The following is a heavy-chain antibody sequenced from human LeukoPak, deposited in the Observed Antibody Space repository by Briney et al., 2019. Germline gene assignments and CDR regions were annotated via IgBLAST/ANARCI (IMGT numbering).Heavy chain of an antibody. D-gene: IGHD5-12*01. CDR3: AKDPAVDIVATMVDY. J-gene: IGHJ4*02. CDR1: GFTFSSYA. Sequence: PGGSLRLSCAASGFTFSSYAMSWVRQAPGKGLEWVSAISGSGGSTYYADSVKGRFTISRDNSKNTLYLQMNSLRAEDTAVYYCAKDPAVDIVATMVDYWGQGTLVTVSS. CDR2: ISGSGGST. V-gene: IGHV3-23*01.